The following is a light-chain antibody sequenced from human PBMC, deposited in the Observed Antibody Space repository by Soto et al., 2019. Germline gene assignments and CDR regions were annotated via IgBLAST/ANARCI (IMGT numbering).Light chain of an antibody. CDR1: SGDVGGYDY. J-gene: IGLJ2*01. CDR3: ASYTSITTWI. CDR2: EVT. Sequence: QSALTQPASVSGSPGQSITISCSGTSGDVGGYDYVSWYQHHPGKAPKLVIFEVTHRPSGVSDRFSGSKSGNTASLTISGLQAEDEADYYCASYTSITTWIFGGGTKLTVL. V-gene: IGLV2-14*01.